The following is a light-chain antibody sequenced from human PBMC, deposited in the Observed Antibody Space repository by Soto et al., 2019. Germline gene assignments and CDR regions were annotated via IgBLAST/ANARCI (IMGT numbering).Light chain of an antibody. V-gene: IGKV1-5*01. CDR3: QHYNNYSPT. CDR1: QSISNS. CDR2: DAS. J-gene: IGKJ1*01. Sequence: DIQMTQSPSTLSASVGDRVTITCRASQSISNSLAWYQQKPGKAPNLLIYDASSLESGVPSRFSGSGSGTEFTLTISSLQTNDFATYYCQHYNNYSPTFGQGTKVEIK.